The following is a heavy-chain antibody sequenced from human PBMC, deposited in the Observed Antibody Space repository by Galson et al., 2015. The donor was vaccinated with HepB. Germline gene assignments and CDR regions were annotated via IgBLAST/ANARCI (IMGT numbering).Heavy chain of an antibody. CDR1: GYTFTSYY. D-gene: IGHD6-13*01. CDR2: INPSGGST. J-gene: IGHJ4*02. V-gene: IGHV1-46*04. Sequence: VKVSCKASGYTFTSYYMHWVRQAPGQGLEWMGIINPSGGSTSYAQKLQGRVTMTRDTSTSTVYMELSSLRSEDTAVYYCARAAAGTCPDYWGQGTLVTVSS. CDR3: ARAAAGTCPDY.